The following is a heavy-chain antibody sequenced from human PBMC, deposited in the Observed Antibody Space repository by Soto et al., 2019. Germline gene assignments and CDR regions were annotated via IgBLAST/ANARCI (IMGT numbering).Heavy chain of an antibody. CDR1: GGSISSYY. Sequence: PSETLSLTCTVSGGSISSYYWSWIRQPPGKGLEWIGYIYYSGSTNYNPSLKSRVTISVDTSKNQFSLKLSSVTAADTAVYYCARGNQLWLGAAQFGPWGQGTQVTVSS. CDR2: IYYSGST. J-gene: IGHJ5*02. CDR3: ARGNQLWLGAAQFGP. D-gene: IGHD3-10*01. V-gene: IGHV4-59*01.